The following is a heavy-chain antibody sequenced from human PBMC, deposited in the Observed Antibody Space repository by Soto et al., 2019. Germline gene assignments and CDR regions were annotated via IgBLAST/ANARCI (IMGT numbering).Heavy chain of an antibody. D-gene: IGHD3-9*01. V-gene: IGHV4-34*01. CDR3: ARESHDILTGPPWVWYFDL. J-gene: IGHJ2*01. CDR1: GGSFSGYY. Sequence: QVQLQQWGAGPLRPLETLSLTCGVSGGSFSGYYWAWIRQSPGKGLEWIGEINDRGSINYNPSLKSRVSISVVTSKNHYSLNLRSVTAADTAEYYCARESHDILTGPPWVWYFDLWGRGTLVTVSS. CDR2: INDRGSI.